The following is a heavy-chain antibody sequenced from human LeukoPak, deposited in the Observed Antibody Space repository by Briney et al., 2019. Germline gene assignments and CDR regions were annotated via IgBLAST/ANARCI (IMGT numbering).Heavy chain of an antibody. CDR2: MNPNSGNT. D-gene: IGHD4-11*01. CDR1: GYTFTSYD. J-gene: IGHJ6*03. V-gene: IGHV1-8*01. Sequence: ASVKVSCKASGYTFTSYDINWVRQATGQGLEWMGWMNPNSGNTGYAQKFQGRVTMTRNTSISTAYMELSSLRSEDTAVYYCARALTTYYYYYMDVWGKGTTVTISS. CDR3: ARALTTYYYYYMDV.